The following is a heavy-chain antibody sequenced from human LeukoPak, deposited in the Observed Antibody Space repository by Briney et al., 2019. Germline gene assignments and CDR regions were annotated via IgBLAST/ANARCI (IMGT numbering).Heavy chain of an antibody. V-gene: IGHV1-69*05. CDR3: ARDRSGWYFPLDY. Sequence: RSSVKVSCKASGGTFSSYAISWVRQAPGQGLEWMGGIIPIFGTANYAQKFQGRVTITTDESTSTAYMELSSLRSEDTAVYYCARDRSGWYFPLDYWGQGTLVTVSS. CDR1: GGTFSSYA. J-gene: IGHJ4*02. CDR2: IIPIFGTA. D-gene: IGHD6-19*01.